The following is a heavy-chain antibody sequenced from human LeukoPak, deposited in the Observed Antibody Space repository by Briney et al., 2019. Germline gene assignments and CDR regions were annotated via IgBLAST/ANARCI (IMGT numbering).Heavy chain of an antibody. CDR2: IYSSGTT. J-gene: IGHJ4*02. D-gene: IGHD6-19*01. Sequence: SETLSLTCTVSGGSISNNFWTWIRQPAGKGLEWIGRIYSSGTTNYNPSLKSRVTMSIDTSKNHFSLKLTSVTAADTAVYYCTRAPPYGSGWSKGVLDYWGQGTLVTVSS. CDR3: TRAPPYGSGWSKGVLDY. CDR1: GGSISNNF. V-gene: IGHV4-4*07.